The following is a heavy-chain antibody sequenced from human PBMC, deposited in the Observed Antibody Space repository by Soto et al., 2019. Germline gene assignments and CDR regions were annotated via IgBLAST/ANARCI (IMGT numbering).Heavy chain of an antibody. V-gene: IGHV4-59*01. CDR2: IYYNGNT. CDR1: GGSIRGYY. J-gene: IGHJ4*02. D-gene: IGHD4-17*01. CDR3: ARDSRGDYGFDY. Sequence: SETLSLTCNISGGSIRGYYWNWIRQPPGRGLEWIAYIYYNGNTNYNPSLSSRVTISVDTSKNQFSLKLTSVTAADTAVYYCARDSRGDYGFDYWGLGTLVTVSS.